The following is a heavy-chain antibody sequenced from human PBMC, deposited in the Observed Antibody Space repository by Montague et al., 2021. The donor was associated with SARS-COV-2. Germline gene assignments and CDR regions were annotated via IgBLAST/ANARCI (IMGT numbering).Heavy chain of an antibody. Sequence: CAISGDSVSSNSAAWNWIRQSPSRGLEWLGRTYYRSKWYNDYAVSVKGRITINPDTSKNQFSLQLNSVTPEDTAVYYCASGRMVPYSSSWTTLYYYYGMDVWGQGTTVTVPS. CDR1: GDSVSSNSAA. CDR2: TYYRSKWYN. CDR3: ASGRMVPYSSSWTTLYYYYGMDV. V-gene: IGHV6-1*01. J-gene: IGHJ6*02. D-gene: IGHD6-13*01.